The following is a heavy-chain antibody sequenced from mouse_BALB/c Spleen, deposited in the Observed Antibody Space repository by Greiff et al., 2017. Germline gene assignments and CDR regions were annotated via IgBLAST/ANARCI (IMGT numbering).Heavy chain of an antibody. V-gene: IGHV5-12-1*01. D-gene: IGHD2-4*01. CDR1: GFAFSSYD. J-gene: IGHJ4*01. CDR2: ISSGGGST. CDR3: ARHGMITLYAMDY. Sequence: EVKLVESGGGLVKPGGSLKLSCAASGFAFSSYDMSWVRQTPEKRLEWVAYISSGGGSTYYPDTVKGRFTISRDNAKNTLYLQMSSLKSEDTAMYYCARHGMITLYAMDYWGQGTSVTVSS.